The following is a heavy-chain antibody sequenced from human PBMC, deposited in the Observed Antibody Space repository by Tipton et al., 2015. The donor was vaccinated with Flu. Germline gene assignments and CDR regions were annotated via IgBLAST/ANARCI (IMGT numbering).Heavy chain of an antibody. D-gene: IGHD4-11*01. Sequence: TLSLTCTISGDSISSDYYWCWFRQPPGKRLGWSGNIFRTGSTYSNSSLRSRATISIDTTKNQFSLKVFSVTAADAAVYYCARRDYSNYVSDPQSWFDPWGQGILVTVSS. CDR2: IFRTGST. V-gene: IGHV4-38-2*02. CDR3: ARRDYSNYVSDPQSWFDP. CDR1: GDSISSDYY. J-gene: IGHJ5*02.